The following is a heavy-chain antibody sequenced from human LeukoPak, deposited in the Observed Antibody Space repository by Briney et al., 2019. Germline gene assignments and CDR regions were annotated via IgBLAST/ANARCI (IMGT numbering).Heavy chain of an antibody. D-gene: IGHD1-26*01. CDR1: GGTFSSYA. Sequence: ASVKVSCKASGGTFSSYALSWVRQAPGDGVEWMGRIIPIFGTANYAQNVQGSVTIDTDEATGTAYMELSSLRTEDTAVYYCARDDWELFTGWFDPWGQGTLVTVSS. CDR3: ARDDWELFTGWFDP. J-gene: IGHJ5*02. CDR2: IIPIFGTA. V-gene: IGHV1-69*05.